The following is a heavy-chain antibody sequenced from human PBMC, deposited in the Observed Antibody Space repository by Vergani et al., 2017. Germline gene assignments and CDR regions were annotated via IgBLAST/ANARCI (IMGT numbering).Heavy chain of an antibody. CDR3: ARPQSSIAAGSFYAFDI. V-gene: IGHV5-51*01. CDR2: IYPGDSDT. D-gene: IGHD6-25*01. CDR1: GYSFTSYW. J-gene: IGHJ3*02. Sequence: EVQLVQSGAEVKKPGASLKISCKGSGYSFTSYWIGWVRQMPGKGLEWMGIIYPGDSDTRDSPSFQGQVTISADKSISTAYLQWSSLKASDTAMYYWARPQSSIAAGSFYAFDIGGQGTMVTVSS.